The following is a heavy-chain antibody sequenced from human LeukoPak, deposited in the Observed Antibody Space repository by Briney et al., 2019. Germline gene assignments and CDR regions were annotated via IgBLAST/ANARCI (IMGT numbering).Heavy chain of an antibody. J-gene: IGHJ6*03. CDR2: ISSSGSTI. CDR3: ARSGVYGYYMDV. D-gene: IGHD2/OR15-2a*01. CDR1: GFTFSSYE. V-gene: IGHV3-48*03. Sequence: GGSLRLSCAASGFTFSSYEMNWVRQAPGKGLEWVSYISSSGSTIYYADSVKGRFTISRDNAKNSLYLQVSSLRAEDTAVYYCARSGVYGYYMDVWGKGTTVTISS.